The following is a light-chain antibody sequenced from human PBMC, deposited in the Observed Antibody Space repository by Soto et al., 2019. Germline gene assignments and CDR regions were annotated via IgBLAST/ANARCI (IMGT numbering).Light chain of an antibody. CDR1: TSNIGAPYD. V-gene: IGLV1-40*01. CDR3: QSYDISLHNYV. Sequence: QSVLTQPPSVSGAPGQRVSISCTGSTSNIGAPYDVHWYQHLPGAAPKLLIYGDNNRPSGVPDRFSGSKSGTSASLAITSLQAEDEADYYCQSYDISLHNYVFGT. CDR2: GDN. J-gene: IGLJ1*01.